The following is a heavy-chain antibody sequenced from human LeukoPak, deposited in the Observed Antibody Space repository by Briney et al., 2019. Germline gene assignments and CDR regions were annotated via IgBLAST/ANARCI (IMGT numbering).Heavy chain of an antibody. CDR1: GFTFSSYG. CDR2: ISYDGSNK. Sequence: GSLRLSCAASGFTFSSYGMHWVRQAPGKGLEWVAVISYDGSNKYYADSVKGRFTISRDNSKNTLYLQMNSLRAEDTAVYYCAKATTGYSSSWYGDYWGQGTLVTVSS. CDR3: AKATTGYSSSWYGDY. V-gene: IGHV3-30*18. D-gene: IGHD6-13*01. J-gene: IGHJ4*02.